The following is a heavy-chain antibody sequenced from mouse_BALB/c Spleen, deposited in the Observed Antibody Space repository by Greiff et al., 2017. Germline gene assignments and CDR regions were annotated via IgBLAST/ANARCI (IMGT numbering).Heavy chain of an antibody. CDR2: IYPGDGDT. CDR1: GYAFSSSW. CDR3: ARGDSMDY. V-gene: IGHV1-82*01. Sequence: VQLQQSGPELVKPGASVKISCKASGYAFSSSWMNWVKQRPGQGLEWIGRIYPGDGDTNYNGKFKGKATLTADKSSSTAYMQLSSLTSVDSAVYFCARGDSMDYWGQGTSVTVSS. D-gene: IGHD3-3*01. J-gene: IGHJ4*01.